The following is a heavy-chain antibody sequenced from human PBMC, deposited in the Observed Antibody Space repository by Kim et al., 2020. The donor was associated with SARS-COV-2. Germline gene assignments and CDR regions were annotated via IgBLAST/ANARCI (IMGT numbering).Heavy chain of an antibody. CDR2: IYSGGST. CDR3: ASYQTYYYGSGSPEAFDI. J-gene: IGHJ3*02. CDR1: GFTVSSNY. D-gene: IGHD3-10*01. Sequence: GGSLRLSCAASGFTVSSNYMSWVRQAPGKGLEWVSVIYSGGSTYYADSVKGRFTISRDNSKNTLYLQMNSLRAEDTAVYYCASYQTYYYGSGSPEAFDIWGQGTMVTVSS. V-gene: IGHV3-53*01.